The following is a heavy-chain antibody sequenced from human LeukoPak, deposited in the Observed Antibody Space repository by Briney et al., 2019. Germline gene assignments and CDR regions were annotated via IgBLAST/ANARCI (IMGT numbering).Heavy chain of an antibody. CDR3: ASRGVDYYDSSGYQD. Sequence: GASVKVSCKASGYTFTSYGISWVRQAPGQGLEWMGWISAYNGNTNYAQKLQGRVTMTRDTSISTAYMELSRLRSDDTAVYYCASRGVDYYDSSGYQDWGQGTLITVSS. D-gene: IGHD3-22*01. CDR2: ISAYNGNT. V-gene: IGHV1-18*01. J-gene: IGHJ4*02. CDR1: GYTFTSYG.